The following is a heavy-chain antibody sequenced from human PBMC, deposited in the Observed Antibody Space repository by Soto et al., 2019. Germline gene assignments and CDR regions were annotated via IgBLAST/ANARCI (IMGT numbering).Heavy chain of an antibody. D-gene: IGHD1-26*01. CDR2: INPSGGST. CDR3: ARGWETVGTTTPFAY. CDR1: GYTFTSYY. V-gene: IGHV1-46*01. J-gene: IGHJ4*02. Sequence: QVQLVQSGAEVKKPGASVKVSCKASGYTFTSYYMHWVRQAPGQGLEWMGIINPSGGSTSYAQKFQGRVTMTRDTSTSTVYMELSSLRSEDTAVYYCARGWETVGTTTPFAYWGQGTLVTVSS.